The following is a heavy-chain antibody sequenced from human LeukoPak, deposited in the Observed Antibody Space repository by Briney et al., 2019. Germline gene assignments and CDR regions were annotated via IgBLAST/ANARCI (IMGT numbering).Heavy chain of an antibody. CDR3: AKRAAAGSGYYNFFLDV. CDR1: QFTFSTYD. CDR2: ISTSDSRT. V-gene: IGHV3-23*01. Sequence: GGSLRLSCTASQFTFSTYDMIWVRQAPGKGLEWVSGISTSDSRTYYADSVKGRFVISRDNSKNTLYLQMNMQRAEDTAVYYCAKRAAAGSGYYNFFLDVWGNGTSVTVSS. J-gene: IGHJ6*04. D-gene: IGHD6-13*01.